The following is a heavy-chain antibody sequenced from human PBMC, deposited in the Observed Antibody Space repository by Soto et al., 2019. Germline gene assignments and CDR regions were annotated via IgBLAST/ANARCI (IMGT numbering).Heavy chain of an antibody. J-gene: IGHJ6*02. CDR3: AKEIEGNYDFWSGYSEQTYYYYGMDV. V-gene: IGHV3-30*18. Sequence: GGSLRLSCAASGFTFSSYVMHWVRQAPGKGLEWVAVISYDGSNKYYADSVKGRFTISRDNSKNTLYLQMNSLRAEDTAVYYSAKEIEGNYDFWSGYSEQTYYYYGMDVWGQGTTVTVSS. D-gene: IGHD3-3*01. CDR2: ISYDGSNK. CDR1: GFTFSSYV.